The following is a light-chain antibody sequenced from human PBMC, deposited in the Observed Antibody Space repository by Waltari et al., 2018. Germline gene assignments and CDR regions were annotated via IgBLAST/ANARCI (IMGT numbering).Light chain of an antibody. V-gene: IGKV1-39*01. Sequence: DIQMTQSPSSLSASVGDRVTITCRASQSISTYLNWYQQKPGKAPNLLIFAASSLQSGVPSRFRGSASGRDFTLIISSLQPEDFATYYCQQTYSHFRTFGQGTKVEIK. CDR2: AAS. J-gene: IGKJ1*01. CDR1: QSISTY. CDR3: QQTYSHFRT.